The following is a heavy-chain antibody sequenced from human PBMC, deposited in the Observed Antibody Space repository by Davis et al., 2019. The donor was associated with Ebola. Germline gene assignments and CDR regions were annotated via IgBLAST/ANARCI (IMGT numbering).Heavy chain of an antibody. Sequence: GESLKISCAASGFTFSSYAMSWVRQAPGKGLEWVSAISGSGGSTYYADSVKGRFTISRDNSKNTLYLQMNSLRAEDTAVYYCAKDGVTTHYMDVWGKGTTVTVSS. V-gene: IGHV3-23*01. CDR3: AKDGVTTHYMDV. J-gene: IGHJ6*03. CDR2: ISGSGGST. CDR1: GFTFSSYA. D-gene: IGHD4-17*01.